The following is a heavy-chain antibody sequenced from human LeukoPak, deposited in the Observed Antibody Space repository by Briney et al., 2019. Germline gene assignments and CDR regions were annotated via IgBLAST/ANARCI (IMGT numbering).Heavy chain of an antibody. CDR1: GGAISSHY. CDR3: ARHLGYCSTTSCQPGFDP. V-gene: IGHV4-59*08. J-gene: IGHJ5*02. D-gene: IGHD2-2*01. Sequence: SETLSLTCTVSGGAISSHYWTWIRQPPGKGLEWIGYIYYSGSTNYNPSLKSRVTISVDTSKNQFSLKLSSVTAADTAVYYCARHLGYCSTTSCQPGFDPWGQGTLVTVSS. CDR2: IYYSGST.